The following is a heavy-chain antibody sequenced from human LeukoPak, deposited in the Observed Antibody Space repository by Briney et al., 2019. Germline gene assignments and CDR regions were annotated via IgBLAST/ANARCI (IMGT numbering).Heavy chain of an antibody. J-gene: IGHJ4*02. Sequence: SETLSLTCSVSGYSISSGYYWDWIRQPPGKGLEWIGSIYYSGSTYYNPSLKSRVTISVDTSKNQFSLKLSSVTAADTAVYYCARDDRGYSYGYFDYWGQGTLVTVSS. D-gene: IGHD5-18*01. CDR1: GYSISSGYY. CDR3: ARDDRGYSYGYFDY. V-gene: IGHV4-38-2*02. CDR2: IYYSGST.